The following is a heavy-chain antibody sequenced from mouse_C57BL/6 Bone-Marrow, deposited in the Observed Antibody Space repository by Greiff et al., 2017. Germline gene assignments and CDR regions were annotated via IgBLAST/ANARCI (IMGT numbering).Heavy chain of an antibody. D-gene: IGHD2-5*01. CDR3: ARENYSNLYYFDY. V-gene: IGHV5-4*01. Sequence: EVKLVESGGGLVKPGGSLKLSCAASGFTFSSYAMSWVRQTPEKRLEWVATISDGGSYTYYPDNVKGRFTISRDNAKNNLYLQMSHLKSEDTAMYYCARENYSNLYYFDYWGQGTTLTVSS. J-gene: IGHJ2*01. CDR2: ISDGGSYT. CDR1: GFTFSSYA.